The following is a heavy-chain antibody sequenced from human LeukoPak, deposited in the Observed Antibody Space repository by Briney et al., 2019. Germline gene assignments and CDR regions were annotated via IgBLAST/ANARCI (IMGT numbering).Heavy chain of an antibody. J-gene: IGHJ4*02. D-gene: IGHD2-21*02. Sequence: ASVKVSCKASGYTLTGYYMHWVRQAPGQGLEWMGRINPNSGGTNYAQKFQGRVTMTRDTSSSTAYMELSRLRSDDTAVYYCARPYCGGDCNFDYWGQGTLVTVSS. CDR1: GYTLTGYY. CDR2: INPNSGGT. V-gene: IGHV1-2*06. CDR3: ARPYCGGDCNFDY.